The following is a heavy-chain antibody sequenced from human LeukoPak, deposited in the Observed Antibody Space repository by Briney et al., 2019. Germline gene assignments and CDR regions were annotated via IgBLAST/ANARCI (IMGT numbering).Heavy chain of an antibody. CDR3: ATDTVRITMVRGVMHYYYMDV. D-gene: IGHD3-10*01. CDR2: IIPIFGTA. CDR1: GGTFSSYA. V-gene: IGHV1-69*06. J-gene: IGHJ6*03. Sequence: SVKVSCKASGGTFSSYAISWVRQAPGQGLEWMGGIIPIFGTANYAQKFQGRVTITADKSTSTAYMELSSLRSEDTAVYYCATDTVRITMVRGVMHYYYMDVWGKGTTVTISS.